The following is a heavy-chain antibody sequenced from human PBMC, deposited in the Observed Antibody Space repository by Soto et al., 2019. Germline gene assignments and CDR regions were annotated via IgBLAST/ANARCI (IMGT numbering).Heavy chain of an antibody. D-gene: IGHD3-22*01. J-gene: IGHJ4*02. V-gene: IGHV1-69*13. Sequence: GASVKVSCKASGYTFTNFGISWVRQAPGQGLEWMGGIIPIFGTANYAQKFQGRVTITADESTSTAYMELSSLRSEDTAVYYCARVSLLTTAPFDYWGQGTLVTVSS. CDR2: IIPIFGTA. CDR3: ARVSLLTTAPFDY. CDR1: GYTFTNFG.